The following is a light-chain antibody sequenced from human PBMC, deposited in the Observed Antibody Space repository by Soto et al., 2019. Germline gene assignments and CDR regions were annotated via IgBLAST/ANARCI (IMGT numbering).Light chain of an antibody. J-gene: IGLJ2*01. CDR1: SSDVGGYNY. CDR3: SSYTSSSRV. CDR2: DVS. Sequence: QSALTQPASVSGSPGQSITISCTGTSSDVGGYNYVSWYQQHPGKAPKLMIYDVSNRPSGVSNRFSGSKSGNTASLTISGLQAEDGADYYCSSYTSSSRVFGGGTQLTVL. V-gene: IGLV2-14*01.